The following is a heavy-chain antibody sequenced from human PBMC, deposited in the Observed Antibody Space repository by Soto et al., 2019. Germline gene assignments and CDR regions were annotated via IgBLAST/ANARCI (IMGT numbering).Heavy chain of an antibody. J-gene: IGHJ5*02. CDR3: ARVYCSGGSCYSDWFDP. D-gene: IGHD2-15*01. V-gene: IGHV1-18*01. CDR2: ISADNGHT. Sequence: ASVKVSCKTSGYTFSNYGISWVRQAPGQGLEWMGWISADNGHTNFTQKLQGRVTMTTDTFTSTAYMELRSLRSDDTAVYYCARVYCSGGSCYSDWFDPWGQ. CDR1: GYTFSNYG.